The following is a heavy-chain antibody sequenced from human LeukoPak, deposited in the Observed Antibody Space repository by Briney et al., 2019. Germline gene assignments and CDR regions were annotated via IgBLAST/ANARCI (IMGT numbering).Heavy chain of an antibody. J-gene: IGHJ4*02. Sequence: GGSLRLSCAASGFTFDDYAMPWVRQAPGKGLEWVSGISWNSGSIGYADSVKGRFTISRDNAKNSLYLQMNSLRAEDTALYYCAKDKGGSYYGYYFDYWGQGTLVTVSS. CDR1: GFTFDDYA. CDR3: AKDKGGSYYGYYFDY. CDR2: ISWNSGSI. V-gene: IGHV3-9*01. D-gene: IGHD1-26*01.